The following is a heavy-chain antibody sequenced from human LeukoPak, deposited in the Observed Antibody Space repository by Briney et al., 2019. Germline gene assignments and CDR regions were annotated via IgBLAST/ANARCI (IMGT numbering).Heavy chain of an antibody. D-gene: IGHD6-13*01. Sequence: PGGSLRLSCAASGFTFSSYGMHWVRQAPGKGLEWVAFIRYDGSNKYYADSVKGRFTISRDNSKNTLYLQMNSLRAEDTAVYYCAKGGTRSSWYYFDYWGQGTLVTVSS. J-gene: IGHJ4*02. V-gene: IGHV3-30*02. CDR3: AKGGTRSSWYYFDY. CDR1: GFTFSSYG. CDR2: IRYDGSNK.